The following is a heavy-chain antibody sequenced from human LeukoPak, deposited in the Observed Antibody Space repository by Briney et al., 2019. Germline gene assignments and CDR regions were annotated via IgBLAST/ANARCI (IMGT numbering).Heavy chain of an antibody. CDR1: GYTFSSYW. V-gene: IGHV5-51*01. Sequence: GESLKISFQTSGYTFSSYWIAWVRQMPGKGLEWRGIIYPADSATKYSPSFQGQVIISADKSLTNAYLQWSSLKASDTAIYYCARHAAPGGAYLYYAVDVWGQGTTVVVSS. CDR2: IYPADSAT. CDR3: ARHAAPGGAYLYYAVDV. J-gene: IGHJ6*02. D-gene: IGHD1-26*01.